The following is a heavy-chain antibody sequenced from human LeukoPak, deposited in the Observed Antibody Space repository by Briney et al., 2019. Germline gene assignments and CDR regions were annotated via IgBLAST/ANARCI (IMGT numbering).Heavy chain of an antibody. CDR1: GFTFSSYS. Sequence: GGSLRLSCEASGFTFSSYSMNWVRQAPGKGLEWVSYISSSGRTIFYADSVKGRFTISRDNAKNSLYLQMNSLRAEDTAVYYCATVDTEHYFDYWGQGTLVTVSS. J-gene: IGHJ4*02. CDR2: ISSSGRTI. V-gene: IGHV3-48*01. CDR3: ATVDTEHYFDY. D-gene: IGHD5-18*01.